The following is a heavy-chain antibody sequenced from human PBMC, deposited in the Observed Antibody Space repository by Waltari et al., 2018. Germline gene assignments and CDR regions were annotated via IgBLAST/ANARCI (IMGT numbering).Heavy chain of an antibody. V-gene: IGHV4-38-2*01. CDR1: GYSISRGYY. CDR2: IYHSGST. CDR3: ARLAYCGGDCYSREVQYYFDY. Sequence: QVQLQESGPGLVKPSETLSLTCAVSGYSISRGYYWGWIRQPPGKGLEWIGSIYHSGSTYYNPSLKSRVTISVDTSKNQFSLKLSSVTAADTAVYYCARLAYCGGDCYSREVQYYFDYWGQGTLVTVSS. D-gene: IGHD2-21*02. J-gene: IGHJ4*02.